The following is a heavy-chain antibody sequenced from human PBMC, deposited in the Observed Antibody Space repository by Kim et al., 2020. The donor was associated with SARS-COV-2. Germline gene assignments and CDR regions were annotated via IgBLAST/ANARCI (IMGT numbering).Heavy chain of an antibody. Sequence: GGSLRLSCAASQFTISRYAMDWVRQAPGKGLEWVSSISSRGDTSYADSVKGRFTISRDNSRDTLYLQMNSLRAEDTAVYFYAKVNRANLDWMPYDSWGQGTQVIVSS. V-gene: IGHV3-23*01. J-gene: IGHJ4*02. CDR2: ISSRGDT. CDR3: AKVNRANLDWMPYDS. D-gene: IGHD3-9*01. CDR1: QFTISRYA.